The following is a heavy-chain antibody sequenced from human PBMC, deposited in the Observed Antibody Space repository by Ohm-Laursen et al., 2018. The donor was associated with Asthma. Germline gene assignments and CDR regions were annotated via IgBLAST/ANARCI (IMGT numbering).Heavy chain of an antibody. J-gene: IGHJ4*02. CDR3: ARGIVGATGY. Sequence: SETLSLTCTVSGGSISSGGYYWSWIRQHPGKGLEWIGYIYYSGSTNYNPSLKSRVTISVDTSKNQFSLKLSSVTAADTAVYYCARGIVGATGYWGQGTLVTVSS. CDR2: IYYSGST. CDR1: GGSISSGGYY. V-gene: IGHV4-61*08. D-gene: IGHD1-26*01.